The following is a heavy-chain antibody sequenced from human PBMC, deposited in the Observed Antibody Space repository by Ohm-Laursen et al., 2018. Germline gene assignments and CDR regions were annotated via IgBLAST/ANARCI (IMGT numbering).Heavy chain of an antibody. D-gene: IGHD1-26*01. Sequence: SLRLSCTASGFTFSSYEMNWVRQAPGKGLEWVSYISSSGSTIYYADSVKGRFTISRDNAKNSLYLQMNSLRAEDTALYHCARNLGSYYGDWGQGTLVTVSS. V-gene: IGHV3-48*03. J-gene: IGHJ4*02. CDR1: GFTFSSYE. CDR2: ISSSGSTI. CDR3: ARNLGSYYGD.